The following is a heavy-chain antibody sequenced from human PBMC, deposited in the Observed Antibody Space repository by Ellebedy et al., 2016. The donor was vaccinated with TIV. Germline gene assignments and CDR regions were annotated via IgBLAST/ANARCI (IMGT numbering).Heavy chain of an antibody. CDR1: GGSISSGGYY. V-gene: IGHV4-31*03. D-gene: IGHD3-22*01. Sequence: SETLSPTCTVSGGSISSGGYYWSWIRQHPGKGLEWIGYIYYSGSTYYNPSLKSRVTISVDTSKNQFSLKLSSVTAADTAVYYCARYYYDSSGVDYWGQGTLVTVSS. J-gene: IGHJ4*02. CDR3: ARYYYDSSGVDY. CDR2: IYYSGST.